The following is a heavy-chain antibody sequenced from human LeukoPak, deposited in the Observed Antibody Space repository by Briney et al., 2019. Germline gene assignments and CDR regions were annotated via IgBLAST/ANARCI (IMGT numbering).Heavy chain of an antibody. J-gene: IGHJ4*02. Sequence: GGSLRLSCAASGFTFSNYWMHWVRQGPGEGRVWVSRINSDGRLTSYADSVKGRFTISRDNAKNTLYLQMNSLRAEDTAVYYCARDLRTPSDTNIAIDYWGQGTLVTVSS. CDR1: GFTFSNYW. V-gene: IGHV3-74*01. D-gene: IGHD4-23*01. CDR2: INSDGRLT. CDR3: ARDLRTPSDTNIAIDY.